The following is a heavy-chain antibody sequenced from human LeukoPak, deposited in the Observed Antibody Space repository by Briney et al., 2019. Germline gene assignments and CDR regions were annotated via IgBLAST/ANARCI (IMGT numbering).Heavy chain of an antibody. V-gene: IGHV3-13*01. CDR3: ARSAALHSYGMDV. CDR2: LGTDGDT. J-gene: IGHJ6*02. Sequence: GGSLRLSCAPSALTFSIYDTRSARQATGKGLEWLSDLGTDGDTSYPGPVRGQFTISRENTKNSLYLQMNSLRAGDTAVYYCARSAALHSYGMDVWGQGTTVSAS. D-gene: IGHD2-2*01. CDR1: ALTFSIYD.